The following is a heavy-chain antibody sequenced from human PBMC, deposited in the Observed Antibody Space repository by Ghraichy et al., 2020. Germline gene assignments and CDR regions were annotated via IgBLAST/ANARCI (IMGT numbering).Heavy chain of an antibody. Sequence: GGSPRLSCAASKFTFSSYSMNWVRQAPGKGLEWVSYISSSSSTIYYADSVKGRFTISRDNAKNSLYLQMNSLRVEDTAVYYCASSGSGSYHFDYWGQGTLVTVSS. CDR1: KFTFSSYS. CDR2: ISSSSSTI. J-gene: IGHJ4*02. D-gene: IGHD3-10*01. V-gene: IGHV3-48*01. CDR3: ASSGSGSYHFDY.